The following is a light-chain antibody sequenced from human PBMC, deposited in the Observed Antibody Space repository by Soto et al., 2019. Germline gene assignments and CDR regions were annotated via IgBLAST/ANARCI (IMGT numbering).Light chain of an antibody. V-gene: IGKV1-5*01. CDR1: QSISSW. Sequence: DIQMTQSPSTLSASVGDRVTITCRASQSISSWLAWYQQKPGKAPKLLIYDASSLESGVPSRFSGSGSGTEFPLTISSLQPDDFATYYCQQYNSYLYTFGQGTKLEI. J-gene: IGKJ2*01. CDR2: DAS. CDR3: QQYNSYLYT.